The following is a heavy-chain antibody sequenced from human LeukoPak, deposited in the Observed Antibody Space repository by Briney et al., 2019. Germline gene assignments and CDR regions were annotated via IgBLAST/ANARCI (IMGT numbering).Heavy chain of an antibody. J-gene: IGHJ5*02. Sequence: SETLSLTCTVSGGSISSYYWSWIRQPPGKGLEWIGYIYYSGSTNYNPSLKSRVTITVDTSKNQFSLKLSSVTAADTAVYYCARVVSGFGSGSYYKKSWFDPWGQGTLVTVSS. CDR3: ARVVSGFGSGSYYKKSWFDP. CDR2: IYYSGST. D-gene: IGHD3-10*01. V-gene: IGHV4-59*01. CDR1: GGSISSYY.